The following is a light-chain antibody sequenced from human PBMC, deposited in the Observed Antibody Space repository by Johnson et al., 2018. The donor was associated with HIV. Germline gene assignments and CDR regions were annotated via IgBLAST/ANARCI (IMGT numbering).Light chain of an antibody. V-gene: IGLV1-51*01. CDR3: GTWDSSLSAGV. CDR1: NSNIGNNY. Sequence: QSVLTQPPSVSAAPGQKVTISCSGSNSNIGNNYVSWYQQLPGTAPKLLIYDNNKRPSGTPDRFSGSKSGTSATLGITGLQTGDEADYYCGTWDSSLSAGVFGTGTKVTVL. J-gene: IGLJ1*01. CDR2: DNN.